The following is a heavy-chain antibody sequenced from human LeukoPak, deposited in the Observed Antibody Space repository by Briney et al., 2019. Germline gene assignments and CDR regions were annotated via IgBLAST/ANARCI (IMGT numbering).Heavy chain of an antibody. Sequence: PSETLSLTCSVSGGSISSSVYFWAWLRQPPGKGLEWIGSIYYSGTTSYNPSLQSRVTIFVDTSKNQFSLRLSSVTAADTAVYCCTRHDWVHWGQGTLVTVSS. V-gene: IGHV4-39*01. CDR2: IYYSGTT. J-gene: IGHJ4*02. CDR3: TRHDWVH. D-gene: IGHD2-21*01. CDR1: GGSISSSVYF.